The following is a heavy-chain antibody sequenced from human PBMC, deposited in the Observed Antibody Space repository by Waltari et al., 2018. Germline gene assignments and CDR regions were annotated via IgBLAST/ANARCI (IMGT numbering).Heavy chain of an antibody. CDR3: ASVQRRWSMDV. V-gene: IGHV3-7*01. CDR2: IKEDGGEK. Sequence: EVQLVESGGGLVQSGDSLRLSCAASGFSFSSYWMNWVRQTPGKGVEWVANIKEDGGEKYYVDSVKGRFTISRDNAKNSLYLQMNSLRVEDTAVYFCASVQRRWSMDVWGQGTTVTVSS. CDR1: GFSFSSYW. D-gene: IGHD6-25*01. J-gene: IGHJ6*02.